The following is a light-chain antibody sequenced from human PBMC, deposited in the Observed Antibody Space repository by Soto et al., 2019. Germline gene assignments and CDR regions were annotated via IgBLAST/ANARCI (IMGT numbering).Light chain of an antibody. Sequence: SQMNPSPSSFSASVGDRVILTCRASQRISSWLAWYHQRPGKAPKLLIYATSTLETGVPSRFSGSGSGRDFTLTISSLQPEDLGTYFCQQANSVLWTFCQGTKVAIK. CDR3: QQANSVLWT. CDR2: ATS. J-gene: IGKJ1*01. CDR1: QRISSW. V-gene: IGKV1-12*01.